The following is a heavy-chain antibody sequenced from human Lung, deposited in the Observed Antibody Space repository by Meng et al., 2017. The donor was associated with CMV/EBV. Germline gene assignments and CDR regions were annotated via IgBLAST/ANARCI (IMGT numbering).Heavy chain of an antibody. D-gene: IGHD1-14*01. Sequence: ASVQVSCKASGYTFIDYYMHWVRQAPGQGLEWVGWINPKSGGTHYAQSFQGRVTITRDTSINTVYVEISSLKSDDTAVYYCTSAPGDYWGQGTLVTVSS. J-gene: IGHJ4*03. CDR3: TSAPGDY. CDR2: INPKSGGT. V-gene: IGHV1-2*02. CDR1: GYTFIDYY.